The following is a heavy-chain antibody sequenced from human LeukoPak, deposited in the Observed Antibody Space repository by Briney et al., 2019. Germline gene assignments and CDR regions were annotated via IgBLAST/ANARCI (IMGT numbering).Heavy chain of an antibody. CDR3: ARSSLAVYFDY. J-gene: IGHJ4*02. CDR1: GGSVSSGSYY. V-gene: IGHV4-61*09. CDR2: IFTRGTT. Sequence: SETLSLTCTVSGGSVSSGSYYWNWIRQPAGKGLEWLGNIFTRGTTNYNASLASRLTISLDTAKNQFSLYLSSVTATDTAMYFCARSSLAVYFDYWGQGTLVLASS.